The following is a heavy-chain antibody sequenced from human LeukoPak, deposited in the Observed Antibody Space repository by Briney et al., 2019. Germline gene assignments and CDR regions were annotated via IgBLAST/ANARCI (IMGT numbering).Heavy chain of an antibody. J-gene: IGHJ4*02. V-gene: IGHV3-23*01. CDR3: ARSTLWFGADY. CDR1: GFTFINYA. CDR2: VSGSGDST. D-gene: IGHD3-10*01. Sequence: TGGSLRLSCAASGFTFINYAMAWVRQAPGRGLEWVSAVSGSGDSTYYADSVKGRFTISRDNSKNTLYLQMNSLRAEDTAVYYCARSTLWFGADYWGQGTLVTVSS.